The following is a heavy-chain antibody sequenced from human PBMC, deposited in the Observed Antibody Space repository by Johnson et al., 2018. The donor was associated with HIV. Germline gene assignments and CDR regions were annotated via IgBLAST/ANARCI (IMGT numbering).Heavy chain of an antibody. J-gene: IGHJ3*02. CDR1: GFTFDDYA. CDR3: AREMAATNAWALDI. D-gene: IGHD5-24*01. Sequence: VQLVESGGGLVQPGRSLRLSCAASGFTFDDYAMHWVRQAPGKGLEWVSAIGTAGDTYYPGSVKGRFTISRENAKNSLYLQMNSLRAEDTAVYYCAREMAATNAWALDIWGQGTMVTVSS. V-gene: IGHV3-13*01. CDR2: IGTAGDT.